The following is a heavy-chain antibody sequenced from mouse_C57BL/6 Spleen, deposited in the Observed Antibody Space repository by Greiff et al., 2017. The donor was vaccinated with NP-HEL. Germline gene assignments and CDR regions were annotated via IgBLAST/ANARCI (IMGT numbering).Heavy chain of an antibody. D-gene: IGHD2-12*01. CDR1: GFTFSSYA. Sequence: EVQLVESGEGLVKPGGSLKLSCAASGFTFSSYAMSWVRQTPEQRLEWVAYISSGGDYTYYADTVKGRFTISRDNARNTLYLQMSRLKSEDTAMYYCTREYDGYFDYWGQGTTLTVSS. J-gene: IGHJ2*01. CDR2: ISSGGDYT. CDR3: TREYDGYFDY. V-gene: IGHV5-9-1*02.